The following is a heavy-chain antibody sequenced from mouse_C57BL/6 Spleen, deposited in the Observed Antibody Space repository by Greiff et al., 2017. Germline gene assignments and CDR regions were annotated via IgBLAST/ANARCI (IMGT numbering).Heavy chain of an antibody. V-gene: IGHV5-6*01. CDR1: GFTFSSYG. D-gene: IGHD6-1*01. Sequence: EVKLMESGGDLVKPGGSLKLSCAASGFTFSSYGMSWVRQTPDKRLEWVATISSGGSYTYYPDSVKGRFTISRDNAKNTLYLQMSSLKSEDTAMYYCARQAGGYYFDYWGQGTTLTVSS. CDR2: ISSGGSYT. CDR3: ARQAGGYYFDY. J-gene: IGHJ2*01.